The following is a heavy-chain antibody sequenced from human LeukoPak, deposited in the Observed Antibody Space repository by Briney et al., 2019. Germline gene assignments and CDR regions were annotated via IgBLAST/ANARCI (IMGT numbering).Heavy chain of an antibody. CDR3: AKVAGRNWNYYYYMDV. D-gene: IGHD1-1*01. CDR2: ISGSGGST. V-gene: IGHV3-23*01. Sequence: PGGSLRLSCAASGFTFSSYAMSWVRQAPGKGLEWVSAISGSGGSTYYADSVKGRFTISRDNSKNTLYLQMNSLRAEDTAVYYCAKVAGRNWNYYYYMDVWGKGTTVTVSS. CDR1: GFTFSSYA. J-gene: IGHJ6*03.